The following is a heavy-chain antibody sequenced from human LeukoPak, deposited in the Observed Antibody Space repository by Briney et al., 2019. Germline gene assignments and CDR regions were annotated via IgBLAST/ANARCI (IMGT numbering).Heavy chain of an antibody. J-gene: IGHJ6*02. Sequence: GGSLRLSCAASGFTFSDYYMSWIRQAPGKGLEWVSYISTSSYTDYADSVKGRFTISRDNAKNSVYLQMNSLRAEDTAVYYCAKSFFNMDVWGQGTTVTVSS. V-gene: IGHV3-11*03. CDR2: ISTSSYT. CDR1: GFTFSDYY. CDR3: AKSFFNMDV. D-gene: IGHD3-16*02.